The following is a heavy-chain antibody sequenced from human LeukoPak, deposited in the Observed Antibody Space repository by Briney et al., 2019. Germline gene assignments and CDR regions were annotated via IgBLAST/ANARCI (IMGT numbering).Heavy chain of an antibody. Sequence: SVKVSCKASGGTFSSYAISWVRQAPGQGLEWMGRIIPILGIANYAQKFQGRVTITADKSTSTAYMELSSLRSEDTAVYYCASTHCSSTSCYPPPYYYYYYGMDVWGQGTTVTVSS. D-gene: IGHD2-2*01. V-gene: IGHV1-69*04. CDR2: IIPILGIA. CDR1: GGTFSSYA. CDR3: ASTHCSSTSCYPPPYYYYYYGMDV. J-gene: IGHJ6*02.